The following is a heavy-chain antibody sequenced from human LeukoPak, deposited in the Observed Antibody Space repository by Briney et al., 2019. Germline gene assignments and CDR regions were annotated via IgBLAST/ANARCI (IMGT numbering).Heavy chain of an antibody. D-gene: IGHD2-2*01. Sequence: ASVKVSSKASGYTFTRYGSSRVRQAPGQGLEWMGWISAYNGNTNYAQKLQGRVTMTTDTSTSTAYMELRSLRSDDTAVYYCARAHRGYQLRYYLFDPWGQGTLVTVSS. J-gene: IGHJ5*02. CDR1: GYTFTRYG. CDR3: ARAHRGYQLRYYLFDP. V-gene: IGHV1-18*01. CDR2: ISAYNGNT.